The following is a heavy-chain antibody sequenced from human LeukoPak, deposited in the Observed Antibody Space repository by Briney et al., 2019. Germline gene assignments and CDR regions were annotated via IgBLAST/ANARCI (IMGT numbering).Heavy chain of an antibody. CDR1: GGSISSYY. D-gene: IGHD5-18*01. J-gene: IGHJ4*02. CDR2: IYYSGST. Sequence: PSETLSLTCTVSGGSISSYYWSWIRQPPGKGLEWIGYIYYSGSTNYNPSLKSRVTISVDTSKNQFSLKLSSVTAADTAVYYCARARDTAMVTWFDYWGQGTLVTVSS. CDR3: ARARDTAMVTWFDY. V-gene: IGHV4-59*01.